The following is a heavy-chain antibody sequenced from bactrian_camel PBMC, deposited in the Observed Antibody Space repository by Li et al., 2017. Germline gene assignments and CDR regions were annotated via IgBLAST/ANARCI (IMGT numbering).Heavy chain of an antibody. V-gene: IGHV3S44*01. Sequence: VQLVESGGGLVQPGGSLRLSCAASGFTFSSTSMSWVRQAPGKEREGVACIGRDGITMYSDSVKGRFIISKDSAKNILYLQMNNLKPEDTGMYYCAADRFSAGWNKYDYNYWGQGTQVTVS. CDR1: GFTFSSTS. CDR2: IGRDGIT. D-gene: IGHD5*01. J-gene: IGHJ4*01. CDR3: AADRFSAGWNKYDYNY.